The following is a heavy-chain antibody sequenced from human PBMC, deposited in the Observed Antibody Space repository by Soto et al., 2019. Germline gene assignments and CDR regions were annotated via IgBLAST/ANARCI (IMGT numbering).Heavy chain of an antibody. CDR3: ARVAYYYYGMDV. V-gene: IGHV3-21*01. CDR2: ISDGSRNI. Sequence: EVLLVESGGGLVKPGGSLRLSCAGSGFSFSTYGMNWVRQAPGKGLEWVSFISDGSRNIYYADSVKGRFTISRDNAKDSLYLQMNSLRAEDTAVYYCARVAYYYYGMDVWDQGTTVTVSS. J-gene: IGHJ6*02. CDR1: GFSFSTYG.